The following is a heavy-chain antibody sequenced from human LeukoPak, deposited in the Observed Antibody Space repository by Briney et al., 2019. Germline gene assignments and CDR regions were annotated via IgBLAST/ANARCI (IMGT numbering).Heavy chain of an antibody. J-gene: IGHJ4*02. V-gene: IGHV3-66*01. CDR3: ARDRPYGGKGDFDY. Sequence: GGSLRLSCEASGFSVSSNYMNWVRQAPGKGLEWVSVIHNGGSTYYADSVKGRFIISRDNSKNTLYLQMNSLRAEDTAVYYCARDRPYGGKGDFDYWGQGTLVTVSS. CDR1: GFSVSSNY. CDR2: IHNGGST. D-gene: IGHD4-23*01.